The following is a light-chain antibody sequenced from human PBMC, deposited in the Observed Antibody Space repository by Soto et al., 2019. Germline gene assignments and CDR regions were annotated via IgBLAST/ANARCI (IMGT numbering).Light chain of an antibody. J-gene: IGKJ2*01. CDR3: QQYSGWPYT. Sequence: EIVMTQSPATLAVSPGESATLSCRASQSISNHLTWYQQKPGQPPRLLIYGSYTRATVIPARFSGSGSGTEFTLTSINVQSEDFGVYYCQQYSGWPYTFGQGTKLEIK. CDR1: QSISNH. CDR2: GSY. V-gene: IGKV3-15*01.